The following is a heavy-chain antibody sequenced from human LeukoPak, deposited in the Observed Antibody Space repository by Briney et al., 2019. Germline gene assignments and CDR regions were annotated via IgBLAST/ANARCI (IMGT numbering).Heavy chain of an antibody. V-gene: IGHV1-69*06. CDR1: GGTFSSYA. Sequence: ASVKVSCKASGGTFSSYAISWVRQAPGQGLEWMGGIIPISGTANYAQKFQGRVTITADKSTSTAYMELSSLRSEDTAVYYCATDPLAVAGNLAFDIWGQGTMVTVSS. CDR3: ATDPLAVAGNLAFDI. J-gene: IGHJ3*02. CDR2: IIPISGTA. D-gene: IGHD6-19*01.